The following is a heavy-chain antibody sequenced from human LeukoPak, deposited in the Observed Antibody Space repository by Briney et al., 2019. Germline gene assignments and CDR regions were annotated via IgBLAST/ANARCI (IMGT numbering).Heavy chain of an antibody. V-gene: IGHV4-4*09. CDR3: ARLSSGDGVDP. CDR1: GGSISSYY. Sequence: PSETLSLTCTVSGGSISSYYWSWIRQPPGKGLEWIGYIYTSGSTNYNPSLKSRVTISVDTSKNQFSLKLSSVTAADTAVYYCARLSSGDGVDPWGQGTLVTVSS. D-gene: IGHD4-17*01. J-gene: IGHJ5*02. CDR2: IYTSGST.